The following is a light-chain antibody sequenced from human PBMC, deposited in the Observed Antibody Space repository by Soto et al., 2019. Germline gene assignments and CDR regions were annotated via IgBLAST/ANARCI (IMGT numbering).Light chain of an antibody. Sequence: EIVLTQSPDTLSLSPGERATLSCRASQSVSSSYLAWYQQKPGQAPRLLIYGASTRATGVPARFSGSGSGTEFTLTISSLQSEDFAVYFCHQYNNWPPYTFGQGTKV. CDR3: HQYNNWPPYT. V-gene: IGKV3-15*01. J-gene: IGKJ2*01. CDR1: QSVSSSY. CDR2: GAS.